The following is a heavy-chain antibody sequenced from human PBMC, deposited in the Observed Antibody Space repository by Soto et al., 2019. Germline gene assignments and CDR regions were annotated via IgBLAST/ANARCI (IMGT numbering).Heavy chain of an antibody. CDR2: INAGYGNT. CDR3: ERDTGDGTFAF. V-gene: IGHV1-3*01. CDR1: GYTFSSYA. D-gene: IGHD7-27*01. J-gene: IGHJ4*02. Sequence: QVHLVQSGAEVRKPGASVKVSCKASGYTFSSYAMHWVRRAPGQRLEWMGWINAGYGNTKSSQKFQDRVTISRDTSASTAYMELTSLRSEDTAVYYCERDTGDGTFAFWGQGTLVTVSS.